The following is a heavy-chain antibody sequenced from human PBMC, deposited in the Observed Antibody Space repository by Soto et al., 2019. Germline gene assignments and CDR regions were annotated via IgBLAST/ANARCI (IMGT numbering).Heavy chain of an antibody. CDR3: ARGRWSGYDWDPLYFDY. Sequence: SETLSLTCAVYGGSFSGYYWSWIRQPPGKGLEWIGEINHSGSTSYNPSLKSRVTISVDTSKDQFSLKLSSVTAADTAVYYCARGRWSGYDWDPLYFDYWGQGTLVTVSS. V-gene: IGHV4-34*01. CDR1: GGSFSGYY. J-gene: IGHJ4*02. CDR2: INHSGST. D-gene: IGHD5-12*01.